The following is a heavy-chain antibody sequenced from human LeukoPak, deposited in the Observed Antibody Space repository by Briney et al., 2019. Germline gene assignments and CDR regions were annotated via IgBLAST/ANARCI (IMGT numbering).Heavy chain of an antibody. Sequence: PGGSLRLSCAASGFTFSSYAMHWVRQAPGKGLEWVAVISYDGSNKYYADSVKSRFTISRDNSKNTLYLQMNSLRAEDTAVYYCAREDSSSVTFDYWGQGTLVTVSS. D-gene: IGHD6-6*01. V-gene: IGHV3-30*04. CDR3: AREDSSSVTFDY. CDR2: ISYDGSNK. CDR1: GFTFSSYA. J-gene: IGHJ4*02.